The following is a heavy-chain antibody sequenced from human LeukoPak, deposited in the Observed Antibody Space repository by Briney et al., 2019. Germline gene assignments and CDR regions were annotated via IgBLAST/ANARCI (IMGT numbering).Heavy chain of an antibody. Sequence: SQTLSLTCTVSGGSISSGGYYWSWIRQHPGKGLEWIGYIYYSGRTYYNPSLKSRVTISVDTSKNQCSLKLSSVTAADTAVYYCSSYGDYRGAFDYWGQGTLVTVSS. J-gene: IGHJ4*02. D-gene: IGHD4-17*01. CDR1: GGSISSGGYY. V-gene: IGHV4-31*03. CDR3: SSYGDYRGAFDY. CDR2: IYYSGRT.